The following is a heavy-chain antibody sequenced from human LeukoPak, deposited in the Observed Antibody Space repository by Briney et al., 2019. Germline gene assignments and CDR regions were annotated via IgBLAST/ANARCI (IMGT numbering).Heavy chain of an antibody. D-gene: IGHD6-19*01. CDR2: INHSRST. CDR1: GGSSSGYY. Sequence: KPSETLSLTCVMYGGSSSGYYWSWIRQPPGKGLEWIGEINHSRSTNHNPSLKSRVTISVDTSKNQFSLKLSSVTAADTAVYYCARRSSGWYPLRYMDVWGKGTTVTISS. V-gene: IGHV4-34*01. J-gene: IGHJ6*03. CDR3: ARRSSGWYPLRYMDV.